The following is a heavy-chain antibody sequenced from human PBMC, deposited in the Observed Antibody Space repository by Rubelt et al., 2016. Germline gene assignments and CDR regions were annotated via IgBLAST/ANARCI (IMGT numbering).Heavy chain of an antibody. V-gene: IGHV4-59*11. CDR2: IYSSGSA. J-gene: IGHJ4*02. CDR3: ARVGDGNNFFYLDY. Sequence: QVLLQESGPGLVKPSETLSLTCTVSGGSITSHNWSWIRQPPGKGLEWIGYIYSSGSASYNPSLTSRVSISLDRSKSQFSLKLSSVTAADTAVYYCARVGDGNNFFYLDYWGQGTLVTVSS. CDR1: GGSITSHN. D-gene: IGHD5-24*01.